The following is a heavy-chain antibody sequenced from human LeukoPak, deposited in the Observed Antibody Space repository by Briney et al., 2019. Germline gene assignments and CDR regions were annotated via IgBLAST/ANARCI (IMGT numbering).Heavy chain of an antibody. D-gene: IGHD2-15*01. Sequence: GASVKVSCKASGGTFSSYAISWVRQAPGQGLEWMGGIIPIFGTANYAQKFQGRVTITADESTSTAYMELSSLRSEDTAVYYCATTEVVAAITNYYYYGMDVWGQGTTVTVSS. V-gene: IGHV1-69*01. CDR2: IIPIFGTA. CDR3: ATTEVVAAITNYYYYGMDV. J-gene: IGHJ6*02. CDR1: GGTFSSYA.